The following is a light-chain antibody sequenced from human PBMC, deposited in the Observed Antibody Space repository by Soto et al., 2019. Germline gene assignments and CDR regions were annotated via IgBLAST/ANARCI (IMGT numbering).Light chain of an antibody. CDR2: DAS. V-gene: IGKV1-5*01. Sequence: DIQMTQSPSTLSASVGDRVIITCRASQSISRWLAWYHQKPGKAPKLLIYDASSWQSGAPSRFSGSGSGTEFTLTISSLQTDDFATYYCQQYNSYSPRTFGQGTKVEIK. J-gene: IGKJ1*01. CDR1: QSISRW. CDR3: QQYNSYSPRT.